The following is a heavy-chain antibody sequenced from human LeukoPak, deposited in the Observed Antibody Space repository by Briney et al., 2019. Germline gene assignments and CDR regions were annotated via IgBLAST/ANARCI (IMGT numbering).Heavy chain of an antibody. J-gene: IGHJ4*02. CDR1: GFTYSSAT. D-gene: IGHD3-22*01. Sequence: GGSLRLSCAASGFTYSSATMHWVRQAPGKGLEWLAVISYDGSTKHHADSVGGRFTISRDNSKNTLYLQMNSLRVEDSAIYYCARDRNGYYTYYFDYWDQGTLVTVSS. CDR3: ARDRNGYYTYYFDY. CDR2: ISYDGSTK. V-gene: IGHV3-30*04.